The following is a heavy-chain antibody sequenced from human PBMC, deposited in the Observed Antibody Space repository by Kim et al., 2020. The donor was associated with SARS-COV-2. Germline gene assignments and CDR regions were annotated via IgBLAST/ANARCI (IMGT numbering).Heavy chain of an antibody. CDR1: GYTFTRYG. V-gene: IGHV1-18*01. Sequence: ASVKVSCKASGYTFTRYGISWVRQAPGQGLEWMGWISANNGNTNYAQKLQGRVTMTTDTSTSTAYMELRSLRSDDTAVYYCARDDLSGGSGYSYGYVPYYYSYAMDVXGQGTTVTVSS. J-gene: IGHJ6*02. CDR3: ARDDLSGGSGYSYGYVPYYYSYAMDV. D-gene: IGHD5-18*01. CDR2: ISANNGNT.